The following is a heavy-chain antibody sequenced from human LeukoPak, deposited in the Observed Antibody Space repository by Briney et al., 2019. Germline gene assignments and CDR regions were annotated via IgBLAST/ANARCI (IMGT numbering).Heavy chain of an antibody. CDR1: GYTFTGYY. CDR2: INPNSGGT. CDR3: ARGRSVVPAAMPGDY. D-gene: IGHD2-2*01. J-gene: IGHJ4*02. Sequence: ASVKVSCKASGYTFTGYYMHWVRQAPGQGLEWMGWINPNSGGTNYAQKFQGRVTITADKSTSTAYMELSSLRSEDTAVYYCARGRSVVPAAMPGDYWGQGTLVTVSS. V-gene: IGHV1-2*02.